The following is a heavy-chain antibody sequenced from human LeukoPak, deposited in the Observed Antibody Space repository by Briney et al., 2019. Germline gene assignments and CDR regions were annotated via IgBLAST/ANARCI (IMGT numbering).Heavy chain of an antibody. Sequence: PGGSLRLSCAASGFTFSSYGMHWVRQAPGKGLEWVANIKQDGSEEYYVDSVKGRFTISRDNAKNSLYLQMNSLRAEDTAVHYCARYCSGGSCYFYDAFDIWGQGTMVTVSS. V-gene: IGHV3-7*01. D-gene: IGHD2-15*01. CDR1: GFTFSSYG. J-gene: IGHJ3*02. CDR2: IKQDGSEE. CDR3: ARYCSGGSCYFYDAFDI.